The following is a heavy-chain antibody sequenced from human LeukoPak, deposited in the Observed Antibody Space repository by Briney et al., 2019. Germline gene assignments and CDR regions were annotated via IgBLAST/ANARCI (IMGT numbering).Heavy chain of an antibody. J-gene: IGHJ4*02. V-gene: IGHV3-53*01. CDR2: LYTGGGT. CDR3: TRSGYRHPYHFDS. D-gene: IGHD3-22*01. CDR1: GFSVRTTY. Sequence: GGSLSLSCAASGFSVRTTYMSRVCQAPGKRLEWVSVLYTGGGTDHADSVKGRFTISRDNSKNTLSLQMNSLRVEDTAIYYCTRSGYRHPYHFDSWGQGTLVIVSS.